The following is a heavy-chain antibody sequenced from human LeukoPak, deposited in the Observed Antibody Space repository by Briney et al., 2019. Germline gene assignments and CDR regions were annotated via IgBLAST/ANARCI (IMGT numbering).Heavy chain of an antibody. Sequence: SETLSLTCAVYGGSFSGYYWSWIRQPPGKGLEWIGEINHSGSTYYNPSLKSRVTISVDTSKNQFSLKLSSVTAADTAVYYCAKSDAGELDYWGQGTLVTVSS. CDR3: AKSDAGELDY. J-gene: IGHJ4*02. CDR2: INHSGST. CDR1: GGSFSGYY. V-gene: IGHV4-34*01. D-gene: IGHD2-21*01.